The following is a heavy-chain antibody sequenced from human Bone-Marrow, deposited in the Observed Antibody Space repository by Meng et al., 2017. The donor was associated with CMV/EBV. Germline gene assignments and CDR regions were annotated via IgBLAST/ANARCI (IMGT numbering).Heavy chain of an antibody. J-gene: IGHJ4*02. D-gene: IGHD4-11*01. Sequence: QVELVESGGGVVQPGWSLRLSCAASGFTFSSYAMYWVRQAPGKGLQWVSFIHYDGTTKHCVDSVKGRFTISRDNSKNTLYLQMNSLRTEDTAVYYCVKDGGYYSGDYWGQGTLVTVSS. V-gene: IGHV3-30*02. CDR3: VKDGGYYSGDY. CDR2: IHYDGTTK. CDR1: GFTFSSYA.